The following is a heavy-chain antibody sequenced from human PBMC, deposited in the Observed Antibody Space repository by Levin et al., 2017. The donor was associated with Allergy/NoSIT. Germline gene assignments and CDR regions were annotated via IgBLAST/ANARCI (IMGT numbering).Heavy chain of an antibody. D-gene: IGHD3-10*01. CDR1: GGSISSSNW. CDR2: IYHSGST. CDR3: ARGTFWGHYYGSGSYYNVGS. J-gene: IGHJ5*02. V-gene: IGHV4-4*02. Sequence: SETLSLTCAVSGGSISSSNWWSWVRQPPGKGLEWIGEIYHSGSTNYNPSLKSRVTISVDKSKNQFSLKLSSVTAADTAVYYCARGTFWGHYYGSGSYYNVGSWGQGTLVTVSS.